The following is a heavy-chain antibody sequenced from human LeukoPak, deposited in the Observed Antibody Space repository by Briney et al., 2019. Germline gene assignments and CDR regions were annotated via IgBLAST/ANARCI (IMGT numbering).Heavy chain of an antibody. J-gene: IGHJ4*02. Sequence: GGSLRLSCAASGLTFSSYWMSWVRQAPGKGLEWVANIKQEGSEKYYVDSVKGRFTISRDNAKNSLYLQMNSLRAEDTAVYYCARIAAAGIDQWGQGTLVTVSS. CDR3: ARIAAAGIDQ. CDR2: IKQEGSEK. CDR1: GLTFSSYW. D-gene: IGHD6-13*01. V-gene: IGHV3-7*03.